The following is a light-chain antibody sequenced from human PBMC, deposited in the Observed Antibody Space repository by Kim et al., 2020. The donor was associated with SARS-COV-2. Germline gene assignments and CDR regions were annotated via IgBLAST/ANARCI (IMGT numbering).Light chain of an antibody. J-gene: IGKJ4*01. V-gene: IGKV1-5*01. CDR3: QQYNSYSLT. Sequence: AAVGGRVTITCRSRQSISSWLAWYQQKPGKAPKLPIYDASSLESGVPSRFSGSGSGTEFTLTISSLQPDDFATYYCQQYNSYSLTFGGGTKVDIK. CDR1: QSISSW. CDR2: DAS.